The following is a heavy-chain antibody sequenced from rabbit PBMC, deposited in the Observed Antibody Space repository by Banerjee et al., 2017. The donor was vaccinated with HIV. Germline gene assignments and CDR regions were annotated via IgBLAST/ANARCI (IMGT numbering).Heavy chain of an antibody. D-gene: IGHD1-1*01. Sequence: QEQLEESGGDLVKPEGSLTLTCTASGIDFSYIYYMCWVRQTPGKGLEWIGCINSSSRNVVYASWAKGRFTISKTSSTTVTLQMTSLAAADTATYFCARAASSGGFTHYLDLWGPGTLVTVS. J-gene: IGHJ6*01. V-gene: IGHV1S45*01. CDR1: GIDFSYIYY. CDR3: ARAASSGGFTHYLDL. CDR2: INSSSRNV.